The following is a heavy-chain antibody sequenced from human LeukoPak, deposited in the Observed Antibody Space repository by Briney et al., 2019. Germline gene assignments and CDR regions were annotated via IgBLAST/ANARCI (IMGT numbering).Heavy chain of an antibody. V-gene: IGHV4-4*07. CDR2: FYSSGRA. J-gene: IGHJ5*02. CDR3: AKDVRYASGWSTPES. CDR1: GGSLMNHY. D-gene: IGHD6-19*01. Sequence: SETLSLTCTVSGGSLMNHYWSWIRQPAGKGLEWIGRFYSSGRAIYCPSLKSRVSMSIDTSKNHFSLNLTSVTAADTALYFCAKDVRYASGWSTPESWGQGTLVTVSS.